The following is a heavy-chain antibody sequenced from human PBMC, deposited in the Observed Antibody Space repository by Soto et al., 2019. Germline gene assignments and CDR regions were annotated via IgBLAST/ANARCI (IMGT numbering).Heavy chain of an antibody. J-gene: IGHJ3*02. CDR2: VNGDGSGT. V-gene: IGHV3-74*01. Sequence: EVQLVESGGDLVQPGGSLRLSCAASESTFRGYWMHWVRQAPGKGLVWVSRVNGDGSGTIYGASVKGRFTVSRDNPKNTLFLQMNSLRVDDTAFYYCARGSSHQAFDIRGQGTMVTVSS. CDR3: ARGSSHQAFDI. CDR1: ESTFRGYW.